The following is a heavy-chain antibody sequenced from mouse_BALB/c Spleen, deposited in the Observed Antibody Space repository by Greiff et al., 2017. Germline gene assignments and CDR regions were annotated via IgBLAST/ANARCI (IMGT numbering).Heavy chain of an antibody. CDR3: DAAYYRYVGYAMDY. Sequence: VQLKQSGAELVRSGASVKLSCTASGFNIKDYYMHWVKQRPEQGLEWIGWIDPENGDTEYAPKFQGKATMTADTSSNTAYLQLSSLTSEDTAVYYCDAAYYRYVGYAMDYWGQGTSVTVSS. CDR1: GFNIKDYY. CDR2: IDPENGDT. V-gene: IGHV14-4*02. J-gene: IGHJ4*01. D-gene: IGHD2-14*01.